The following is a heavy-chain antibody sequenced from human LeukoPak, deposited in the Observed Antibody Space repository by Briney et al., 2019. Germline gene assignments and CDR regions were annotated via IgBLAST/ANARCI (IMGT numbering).Heavy chain of an antibody. Sequence: GRSQRLSCPASGFTVASHGIHWVRQAPGKGLEWVAVISYDGTNKYYADSMKGRFTISRDNSKNTLYLQMNSLRAEGTAVYYCGKTWIQLWLPDYWGQGTLVTVSS. CDR3: GKTWIQLWLPDY. D-gene: IGHD5-18*01. V-gene: IGHV3-30*18. CDR2: ISYDGTNK. J-gene: IGHJ4*02. CDR1: GFTVASHG.